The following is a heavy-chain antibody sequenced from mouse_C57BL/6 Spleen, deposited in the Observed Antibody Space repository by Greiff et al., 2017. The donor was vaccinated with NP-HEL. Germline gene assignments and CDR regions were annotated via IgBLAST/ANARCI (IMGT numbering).Heavy chain of an antibody. J-gene: IGHJ1*03. Sequence: QVQLQQSGAELVKPGASVKMSCKASGYTFTTSPIACMKQNHGKSLEWIGNFHPYNDDTKYNEKFKGKATLTVEKSSSTVYLELSRLTSDDSAVYYCARGAYYGSSYWYFDVWGTGTTVTVSS. CDR1: GYTFTTSP. D-gene: IGHD1-1*01. CDR3: ARGAYYGSSYWYFDV. CDR2: FHPYNDDT. V-gene: IGHV1-47*01.